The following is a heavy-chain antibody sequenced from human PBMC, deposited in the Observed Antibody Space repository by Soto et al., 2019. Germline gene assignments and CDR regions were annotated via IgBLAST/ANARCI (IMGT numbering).Heavy chain of an antibody. D-gene: IGHD6-13*01. J-gene: IGHJ6*02. CDR1: GFTLSSYN. V-gene: IGHV3-48*02. CDR2: ISGSSDTI. CDR3: ARDHGGSTWFVGIYYYFGVDV. Sequence: EVQLVESGGGLVQPGGSLRLSCAASGFTLSSYNMNWVRQAPGKGLEWVSYISGSSDTIYHTDSAKGRFTISRDKAKNSLYLQMDSLRDEDTAVYYCARDHGGSTWFVGIYYYFGVDVWGQGTTVTVSS.